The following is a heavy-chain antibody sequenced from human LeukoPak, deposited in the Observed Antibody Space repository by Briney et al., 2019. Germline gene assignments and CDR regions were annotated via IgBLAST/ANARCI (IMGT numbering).Heavy chain of an antibody. V-gene: IGHV4-34*01. CDR1: GGSFSGYY. Sequence: PSETLSLTCAVYGGSFSGYYWSWIRQPPGKGLEWIGEINHSGGTNYNPSLKSRVSISVDTSKNQFSLKLSSVTAADTAVYHCARGLIGRAGIIWGQGTLVTVSS. CDR2: INHSGGT. J-gene: IGHJ4*02. CDR3: ARGLIGRAGII. D-gene: IGHD1-26*01.